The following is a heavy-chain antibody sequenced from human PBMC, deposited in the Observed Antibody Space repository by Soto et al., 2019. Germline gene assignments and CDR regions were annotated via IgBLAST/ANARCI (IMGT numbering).Heavy chain of an antibody. Sequence: QAQLVESGGGVVQPGRSLRLSCAASGFTFSSYAMHWVRQAPGKGLEWVAVISYDGSNKYYADSVKGRFTISRDNSKNTLYLQMNSLRAEDTAVYYCARSLFWVSSRFDPWGQGTLVTVSS. J-gene: IGHJ5*02. CDR3: ARSLFWVSSRFDP. CDR2: ISYDGSNK. D-gene: IGHD3-3*01. CDR1: GFTFSSYA. V-gene: IGHV3-30-3*01.